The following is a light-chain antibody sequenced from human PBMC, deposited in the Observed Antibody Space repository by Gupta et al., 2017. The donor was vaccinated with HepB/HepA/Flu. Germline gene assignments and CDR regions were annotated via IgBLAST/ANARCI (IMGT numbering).Light chain of an antibody. J-gene: IGLJ2*01. CDR3: SSYTSSSTLV. V-gene: IGLV2-14*01. CDR1: SSDVGGYNY. Sequence: QSALTQPASVSGSPGQSITIPCTATSSDVGGYNYVSWYQQHPGKAPKLMIYDVSNRPSGVSNRFSGSKSGNTASLTISGLQAEDEADYYCSSYTSSSTLVFGGGTKLTVL. CDR2: DVS.